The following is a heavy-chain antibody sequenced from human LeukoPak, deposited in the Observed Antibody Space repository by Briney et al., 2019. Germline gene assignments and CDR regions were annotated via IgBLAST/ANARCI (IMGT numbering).Heavy chain of an antibody. CDR1: GFTVSSNY. Sequence: GGSLRLSCAASGFTVSSNYMSWVRQAPGKGLEWVSVIYSGGSTYYADSVKGRFTISRDNSKNTLYLQMNSLRAEDTAVYYCANQLLWFGESTGLFDYWGQGTLVTVSS. J-gene: IGHJ4*02. CDR2: IYSGGST. D-gene: IGHD3-10*01. V-gene: IGHV3-53*01. CDR3: ANQLLWFGESTGLFDY.